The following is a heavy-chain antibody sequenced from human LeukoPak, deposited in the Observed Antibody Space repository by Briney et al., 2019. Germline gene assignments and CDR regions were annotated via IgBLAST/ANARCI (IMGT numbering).Heavy chain of an antibody. CDR2: ISGSGDRT. V-gene: IGHV3-23*01. J-gene: IGHJ4*02. D-gene: IGHD6-19*01. CDR3: AKERSSGWPFDY. Sequence: GGSLRLSWPASGFPFSSYSMSWVRQAPGEGLEWVSGISGSGDRTHDADSVKGRFTISRDNSKNTVYLQMNSLRADDTAVYYCAKERSSGWPFDYWGQGTLVTVSS. CDR1: GFPFSSYS.